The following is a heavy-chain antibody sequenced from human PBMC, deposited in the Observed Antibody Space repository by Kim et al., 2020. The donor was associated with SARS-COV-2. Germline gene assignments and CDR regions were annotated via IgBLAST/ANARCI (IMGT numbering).Heavy chain of an antibody. V-gene: IGHV3-21*01. CDR3: ARDGGYCSGGSCNSNP. CDR2: ISSSSSYI. J-gene: IGHJ3*01. Sequence: GGSLRLSCAASGFTFSSYSMNWVRQAPGKGLEWVSSISSSSSYIYYADSVKGRFTISRDNAKNSLYLQMNSLRAEDTAVYYCARDGGYCSGGSCNSNPWGQGTMVTVSS. CDR1: GFTFSSYS. D-gene: IGHD2-15*01.